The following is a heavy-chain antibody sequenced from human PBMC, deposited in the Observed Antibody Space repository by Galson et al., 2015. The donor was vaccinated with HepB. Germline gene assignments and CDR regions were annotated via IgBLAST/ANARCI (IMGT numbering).Heavy chain of an antibody. D-gene: IGHD2-2*01. Sequence: SVKVSCKASGGTFSSYAISWVRQAPGQGLEWMGGIIPIFGTANYAQKFQGRVTITADESTSTAYMELSSLRSEDTAVYYCARGDGYCSSTSCSDHDYYYGMDVWGQGTTVTVSS. CDR2: IIPIFGTA. J-gene: IGHJ6*02. CDR3: ARGDGYCSSTSCSDHDYYYGMDV. CDR1: GGTFSSYA. V-gene: IGHV1-69*13.